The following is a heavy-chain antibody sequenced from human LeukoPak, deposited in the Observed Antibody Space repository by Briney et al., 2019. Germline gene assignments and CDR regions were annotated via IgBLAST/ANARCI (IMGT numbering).Heavy chain of an antibody. D-gene: IGHD3-22*01. CDR1: GFTFNNHF. V-gene: IGHV3-7*04. J-gene: IGHJ5*02. Sequence: GGSLRLSCEASGFTFNNHFMSWVRQAPGKGLEWVASIKEDGSEKYYVDSVEGRFTISRDNAKNSLYLQMNSLRAEDTAVYYCARTLMTVPNWFDPWGQGTLVTVSS. CDR3: ARTLMTVPNWFDP. CDR2: IKEDGSEK.